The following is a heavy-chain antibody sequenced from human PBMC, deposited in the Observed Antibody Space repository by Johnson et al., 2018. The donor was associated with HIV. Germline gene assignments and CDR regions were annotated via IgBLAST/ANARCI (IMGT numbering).Heavy chain of an antibody. Sequence: VQLVESGGGLVQPGGSLRLSCVASGFNVSGNYMSWVRQAPGRGLAWVSVIYSGGSTYYADSVKGRFTISRDNSKNTLYLQMNSLRAEDTAVYYCATSLTGTRPFDIWGQGTMVTVSS. J-gene: IGHJ3*02. D-gene: IGHD1-7*01. CDR2: IYSGGST. CDR1: GFNVSGNY. V-gene: IGHV3-66*02. CDR3: ATSLTGTRPFDI.